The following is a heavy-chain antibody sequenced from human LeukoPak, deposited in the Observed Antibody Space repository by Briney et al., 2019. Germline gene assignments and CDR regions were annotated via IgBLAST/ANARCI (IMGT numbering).Heavy chain of an antibody. D-gene: IGHD1/OR15-1a*01. CDR2: INGNSGGT. Sequence: ASVKVSCKASGYTLTGYYMHWVRQAPGQGPEWMGWINGNSGGTKYAQKFEGRVTMTSDTSTSTVQMDLGTLRSDGTAVYYCARENIEQWPAFDYWGQGTLVTVSS. CDR3: ARENIEQWPAFDY. CDR1: GYTLTGYY. J-gene: IGHJ4*02. V-gene: IGHV1-2*02.